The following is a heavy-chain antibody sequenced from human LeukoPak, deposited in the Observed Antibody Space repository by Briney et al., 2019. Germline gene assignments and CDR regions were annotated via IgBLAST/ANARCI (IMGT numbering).Heavy chain of an antibody. CDR1: GGSISSGGYY. J-gene: IGHJ4*02. Sequence: SETLSLTCTVSGGSISSGGYYWSWIRQHPGKGLEWIGYIYYSGSTYYNPSLKSRVTISVDTSKNQFSLKLSSVTAADTAVYYCARGARSGSYFYWGQGTLVTVSS. CDR2: IYYSGST. CDR3: ARGARSGSYFY. D-gene: IGHD1-26*01. V-gene: IGHV4-31*03.